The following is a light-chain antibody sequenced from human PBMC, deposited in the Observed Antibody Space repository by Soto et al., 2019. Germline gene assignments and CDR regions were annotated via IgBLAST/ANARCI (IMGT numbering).Light chain of an antibody. CDR1: RTDVADGYDY. J-gene: IGLJ1*01. Sequence: QSVLTQPASVSGSPGQSIAISCTGVRTDVADGYDYVSWYQQHPGQAPQLIIYDVSNRPSGVSDRFSGSKSGNTASLTISGLQAADEAEYYCTSYTSSTHFYVFGTGTKVTVL. CDR3: TSYTSSTHFYV. V-gene: IGLV2-14*03. CDR2: DVS.